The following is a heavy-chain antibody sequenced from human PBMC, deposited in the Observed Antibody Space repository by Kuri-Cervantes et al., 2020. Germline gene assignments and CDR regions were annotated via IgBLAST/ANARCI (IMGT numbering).Heavy chain of an antibody. J-gene: IGHJ4*02. Sequence: ASVKVSCKASGYTFTGYYMHWVRQAPGQGLEWMGIINPSGGSTSYAQKLQGRVTMTTDTSTSTAYMELRGLRSDDTAIYYCAKAGGLSGSYSGHYFDHWGQGTLVTVSS. V-gene: IGHV1-46*01. CDR3: AKAGGLSGSYSGHYFDH. CDR2: INPSGGST. D-gene: IGHD1-26*01. CDR1: GYTFTGYY.